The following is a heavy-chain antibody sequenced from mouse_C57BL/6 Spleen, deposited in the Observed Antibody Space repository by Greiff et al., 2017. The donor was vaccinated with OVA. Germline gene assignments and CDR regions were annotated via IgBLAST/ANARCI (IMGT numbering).Heavy chain of an antibody. D-gene: IGHD2-12*01. Sequence: EVKLLESGPGMVKPSQSLSLTCTVTGYSITSGYDWHWIRHFPGNKLEWMGYISYSGSTNYNPSLKSRISITHDTSKNHFFLKLNSVTTEDTATYYCARAGDYMGAMDYWGQGTSVTVSS. V-gene: IGHV3-1*01. J-gene: IGHJ4*01. CDR2: ISYSGST. CDR3: ARAGDYMGAMDY. CDR1: GYSITSGYD.